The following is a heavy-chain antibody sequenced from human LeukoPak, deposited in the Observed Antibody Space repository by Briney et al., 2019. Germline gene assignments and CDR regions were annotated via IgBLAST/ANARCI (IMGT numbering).Heavy chain of an antibody. Sequence: SETLSLTCTVSGGSINNYYWSWIRQPPGKGLEWIGYIHYSGSTNYNPSLKSRVTISVDTSKNQFSLKLSSVTAADTAVYYCARAHHPDAFDIWGQGTMVSASS. CDR1: GGSINNYY. J-gene: IGHJ3*02. CDR2: IHYSGST. V-gene: IGHV4-59*01. CDR3: ARAHHPDAFDI.